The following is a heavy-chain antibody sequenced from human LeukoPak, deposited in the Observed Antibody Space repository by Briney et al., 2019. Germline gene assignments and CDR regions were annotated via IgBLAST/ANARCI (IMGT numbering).Heavy chain of an antibody. Sequence: ASVKVSCKASGYTFTGYYMHWVRQAPGQGLEWMGWINPNSGGTNYAQKFQGRVTMTRDTSISTAYMELSRLRSDNTAVYYCARVAVAGTYDVGYWGQGTLVTVSS. D-gene: IGHD6-19*01. V-gene: IGHV1-2*02. CDR1: GYTFTGYY. CDR3: ARVAVAGTYDVGY. J-gene: IGHJ4*02. CDR2: INPNSGGT.